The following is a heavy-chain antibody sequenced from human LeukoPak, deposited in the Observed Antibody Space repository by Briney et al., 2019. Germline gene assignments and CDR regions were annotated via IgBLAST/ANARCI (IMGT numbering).Heavy chain of an antibody. CDR3: AKDLGYYGSGSYGKIDY. V-gene: IGHV3-30*18. Sequence: LPGGSLRLSCAASGFTFSSYAMSWVRQAPGKGLEWVAVISYDGSNKYYADSVKGRFTISRDNSKNTLYLQMNSLRAEDTAVYYCAKDLGYYGSGSYGKIDYWGQGTLVTVSS. CDR1: GFTFSSYA. J-gene: IGHJ4*02. CDR2: ISYDGSNK. D-gene: IGHD3-10*01.